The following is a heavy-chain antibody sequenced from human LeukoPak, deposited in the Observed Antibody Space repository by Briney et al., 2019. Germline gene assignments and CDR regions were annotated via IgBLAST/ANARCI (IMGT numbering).Heavy chain of an antibody. Sequence: GGSLRLSCAASGFTFSSYGMHWVRQAPGKGLEWVAVIWYDGSNKYYADSVKGRFTVSRDNSKNTLYLQMNSLRAEDTAVYYCARVLLPLYGMDVWGQGTTVTVSS. J-gene: IGHJ6*02. CDR2: IWYDGSNK. CDR3: ARVLLPLYGMDV. D-gene: IGHD3-22*01. CDR1: GFTFSSYG. V-gene: IGHV3-33*01.